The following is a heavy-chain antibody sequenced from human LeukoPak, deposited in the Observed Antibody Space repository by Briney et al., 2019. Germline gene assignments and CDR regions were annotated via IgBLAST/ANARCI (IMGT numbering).Heavy chain of an antibody. V-gene: IGHV3-30-3*01. CDR2: ISYDGTNK. CDR1: GFTFSSFA. CDR3: ARDGNSGWYTGENYYYYGMDV. J-gene: IGHJ6*02. Sequence: GRSLRLSCAASGFTFSSFAMHWVRQAPDKGLEWVAVISYDGTNKDYADSVKGRFTMSRDNSKNTLYLQTNSLRLEDTALYYCARDGNSGWYTGENYYYYGMDVWGQGTTVTVSS. D-gene: IGHD6-19*01.